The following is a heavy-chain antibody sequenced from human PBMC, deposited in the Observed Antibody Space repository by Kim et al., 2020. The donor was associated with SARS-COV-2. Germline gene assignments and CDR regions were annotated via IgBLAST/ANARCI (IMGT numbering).Heavy chain of an antibody. J-gene: IGHJ4*02. Sequence: GGSLRLSCAASGFTFSSYGMHWVRQAPGKGLEWVAVISYDGSNKYYADSVKGRFTISRDNSKNMLYLQMNSLRAEDTAVYYCARDQSAGYSSSWNDYWGQGTLVTVSS. D-gene: IGHD6-13*01. CDR2: ISYDGSNK. V-gene: IGHV3-33*05. CDR3: ARDQSAGYSSSWNDY. CDR1: GFTFSSYG.